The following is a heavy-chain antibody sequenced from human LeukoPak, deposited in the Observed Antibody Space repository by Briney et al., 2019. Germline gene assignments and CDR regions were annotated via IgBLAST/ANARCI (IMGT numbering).Heavy chain of an antibody. CDR3: ARPRAVPWSIVEGAFDI. CDR2: IYHSGST. Sequence: KPSETLSLTCAVSGGSISSSNWWSWVRQPPGKGLEWIGEIYHSGSTNYNPSLKSRVTISVDKSKNQFSLKLSSVTAADTAVYYCARPRAVPWSIVEGAFDIWGQGTMVTVSS. V-gene: IGHV4-4*02. D-gene: IGHD2/OR15-2a*01. CDR1: GGSISSSNW. J-gene: IGHJ3*02.